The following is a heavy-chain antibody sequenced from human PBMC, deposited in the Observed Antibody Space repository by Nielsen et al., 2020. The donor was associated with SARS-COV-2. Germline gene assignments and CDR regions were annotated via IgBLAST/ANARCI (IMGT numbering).Heavy chain of an antibody. CDR2: ISWDGGST. V-gene: IGHV3-43*01. CDR3: AKSYSSGWYYFDY. CDR1: GFTFDDYT. Sequence: GGSLRLSCAASGFTFDDYTMHWVRQAPGKGLEWVSLISWDGGSTYYADSVKGRFTISRDNSKNSLYLQMNSLRTEDTALYYCAKSYSSGWYYFDYWGQGTLVTVSS. J-gene: IGHJ4*02. D-gene: IGHD6-19*01.